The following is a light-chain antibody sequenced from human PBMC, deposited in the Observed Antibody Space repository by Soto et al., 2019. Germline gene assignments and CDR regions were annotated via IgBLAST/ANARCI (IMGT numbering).Light chain of an antibody. CDR3: QQYTGPPTT. Sequence: EIGLTPSPDTLSLSPGERPPLFFRASESIGRSLAWYQQRPGQAPRLLIYGASTRAAGIPDRFSGSGSGTDFTLTITRLEPEDSAVYFCQQYTGPPTTFGQGTRLEIK. CDR1: ESIGRS. CDR2: GAS. J-gene: IGKJ5*01. V-gene: IGKV3-20*01.